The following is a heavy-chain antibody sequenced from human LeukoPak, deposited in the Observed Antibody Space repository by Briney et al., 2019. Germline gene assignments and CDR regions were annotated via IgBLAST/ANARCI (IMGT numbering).Heavy chain of an antibody. Sequence: GGSLRLSCAASGFTVSSNYMSWVRQAPGKGLEWVSVIYSGGSTYYADSVKGRFTISRDNSKNTLYLQMNSLRAEDTAVYYCAKTIGGYYYYYGMDVWGQGTTVTVSS. D-gene: IGHD3-16*01. J-gene: IGHJ6*02. CDR1: GFTVSSNY. V-gene: IGHV3-53*01. CDR2: IYSGGST. CDR3: AKTIGGYYYYYGMDV.